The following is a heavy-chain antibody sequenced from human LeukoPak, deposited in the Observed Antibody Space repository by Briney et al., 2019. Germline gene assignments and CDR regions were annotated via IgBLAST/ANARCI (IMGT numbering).Heavy chain of an antibody. Sequence: GRSLRLSCAASGFTFDDYAMHWVRQAPGKGLEWVSGISWNSGSIGYADSVKGRFTISRDNAKNSLYLQMNSLRAEDTALYYCAKDIRQWLGTMDVWGQGTTVTVSS. CDR1: GFTFDDYA. J-gene: IGHJ6*02. V-gene: IGHV3-9*01. CDR3: AKDIRQWLGTMDV. CDR2: ISWNSGSI. D-gene: IGHD6-19*01.